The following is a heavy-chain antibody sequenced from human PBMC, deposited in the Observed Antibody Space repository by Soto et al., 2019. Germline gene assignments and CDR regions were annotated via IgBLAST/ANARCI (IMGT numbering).Heavy chain of an antibody. CDR1: GSISTTTP. CDR2: ISGRGTNT. Sequence: GGSLRLSXAASGSISTTTPLSWVRQAPGKGLEWVSTISGRGTNTYYADSVKGRFIISRDNLKNTVNLQMNGLGVEDTAIYYCATSFRYFDNWGQGTRVTVSS. J-gene: IGHJ4*02. V-gene: IGHV3-23*01. CDR3: ATSFRYFDN.